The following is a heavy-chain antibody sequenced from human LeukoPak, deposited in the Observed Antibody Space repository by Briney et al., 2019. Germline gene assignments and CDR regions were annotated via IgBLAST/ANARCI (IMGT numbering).Heavy chain of an antibody. CDR1: GYTFTSYG. D-gene: IGHD3-3*01. V-gene: IGHV1-18*01. J-gene: IGHJ5*02. Sequence: GASVKVSCKASGYTFTSYGISWVRQAPGQGLERMGWISAYNGNTNYAQKLQGRVTMTTDTSTSTAYMELRSLRSDDTAVYYCARGAIFGVVNNWFDPWGQGTLVTVSS. CDR3: ARGAIFGVVNNWFDP. CDR2: ISAYNGNT.